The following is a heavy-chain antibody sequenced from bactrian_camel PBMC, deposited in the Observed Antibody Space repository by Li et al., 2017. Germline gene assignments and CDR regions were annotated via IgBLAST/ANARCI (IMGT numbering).Heavy chain of an antibody. CDR3: AAGWSFGVGTLLRRHYNY. J-gene: IGHJ4*01. CDR2: IYPDGSSP. D-gene: IGHD3*01. V-gene: IGHV3-2*01. Sequence: HVQLVESGGGSVQAGGSLRLSCAASGYRYRWYLSSDCMGWFRQAPGNEREAVARIYPDGSSPYYADSVKGRFTISRDIAKTTLSLQMNSLKPEDTAMYYCAAGWSFGVGTLLRRHYNYWGQGTQVTVS. CDR1: GYRYRWYLSSDC.